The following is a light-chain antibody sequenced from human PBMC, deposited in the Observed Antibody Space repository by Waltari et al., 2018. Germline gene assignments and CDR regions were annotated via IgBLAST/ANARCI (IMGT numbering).Light chain of an antibody. V-gene: IGKV1-9*01. Sequence: DIQLTQSPSFLSASVGDRVTITCRASQDVSSYLAWYQQKPGNALKLLIYGISTLQSGVPSRFSGSGSGTEFTLTISSLQPEDFATYYCQQLNKYPLTFGGGTTVEI. CDR1: QDVSSY. CDR2: GIS. J-gene: IGKJ4*01. CDR3: QQLNKYPLT.